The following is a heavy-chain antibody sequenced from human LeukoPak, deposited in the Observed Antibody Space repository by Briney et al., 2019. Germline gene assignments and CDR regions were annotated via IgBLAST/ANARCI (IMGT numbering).Heavy chain of an antibody. CDR2: IYYSGNT. D-gene: IGHD3-3*01. Sequence: SETLSLTCTVSGVSISSSNSYWGWIRQPPGKGLEWIGSIYYSGNTYYNASLKSQVSISIDTSKNQFSLKLSSVTAADTAVYYCARVFYDFWSGYYTTKGGTYYFDYWGQGTLVTVSS. V-gene: IGHV4-39*01. J-gene: IGHJ4*02. CDR1: GVSISSSNSY. CDR3: ARVFYDFWSGYYTTKGGTYYFDY.